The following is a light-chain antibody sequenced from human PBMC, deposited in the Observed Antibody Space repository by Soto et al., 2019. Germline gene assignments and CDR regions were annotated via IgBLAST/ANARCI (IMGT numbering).Light chain of an antibody. CDR2: EAS. Sequence: DIQMTQSPSTLSASVGDRVTVTCRASQSISSWLSWYQQRPGKAPNLLIYEASTLAPGVPLRFSGRGSGTEFTLTINSLQPDDFATYYCQYYRPCSRTYGQGTKVEIK. V-gene: IGKV1-5*03. CDR3: QYYRPCSRT. CDR1: QSISSW. J-gene: IGKJ1*01.